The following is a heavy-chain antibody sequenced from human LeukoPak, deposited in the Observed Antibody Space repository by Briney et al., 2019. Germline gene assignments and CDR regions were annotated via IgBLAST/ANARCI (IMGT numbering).Heavy chain of an antibody. J-gene: IGHJ6*03. V-gene: IGHV4-39*07. Sequence: SETLSLTCTVSGGSISSSSYYWGWIRQPPGKGLEWIGSISYSGSTYYNPSLKSRVTISVDTSKNQFSLKLSSVIAADTAVYYCARGYCSGGSCYSYYYYNYMDVWGKGTTVTVSS. CDR2: ISYSGST. CDR1: GGSISSSSYY. CDR3: ARGYCSGGSCYSYYYYNYMDV. D-gene: IGHD2-15*01.